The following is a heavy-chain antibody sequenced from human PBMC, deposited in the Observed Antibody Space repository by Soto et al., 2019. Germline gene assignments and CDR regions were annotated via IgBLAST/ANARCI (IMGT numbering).Heavy chain of an antibody. CDR1: GFTFSSYA. D-gene: IGHD3-16*02. J-gene: IGHJ5*02. V-gene: IGHV3-23*01. Sequence: GGSLRLSCAASGFTFSSYAMSWVRQAPGKGLEWVSAISGSGGSTYYADSVKGRFTISRDNSKNTLYLQMNSLRAEDTAVYYCAKDPDHDYVWGSYRYRSGFWFDPRGQGTLVTVSS. CDR2: ISGSGGST. CDR3: AKDPDHDYVWGSYRYRSGFWFDP.